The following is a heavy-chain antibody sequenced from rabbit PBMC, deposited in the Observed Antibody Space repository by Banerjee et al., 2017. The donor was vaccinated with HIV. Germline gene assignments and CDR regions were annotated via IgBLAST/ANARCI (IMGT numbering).Heavy chain of an antibody. V-gene: IGHV1S45*01. Sequence: QEQLEESVGDLVTPEGSVKLPCKASGFAISSGYYMCWVRQAPGKGLEWIACIDGGSSGSTYYASWPKGRFTLSKTSSTTVTLQMTSLTAADTATYFCARDGYNLAWSLWGPGTLVT. J-gene: IGHJ6*01. D-gene: IGHD3-1*01. CDR2: IDGGSSGST. CDR1: GFAISSGYY. CDR3: ARDGYNLAWSL.